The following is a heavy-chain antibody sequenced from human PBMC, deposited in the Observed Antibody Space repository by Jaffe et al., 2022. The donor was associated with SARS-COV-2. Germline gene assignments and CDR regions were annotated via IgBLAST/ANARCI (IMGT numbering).Heavy chain of an antibody. V-gene: IGHV3-23*04. Sequence: EVQLVESGGGLVQPGGSLRLSCAASGFTFNNYAMSWVRQAPGKGLEWVSAISGSGGNTYYADSVKGRFTISRDNSKNTLYLQMNSLRAEDTAVYYCAKRGPCSAYSCHHHFDYWGQGTLATVSS. CDR1: GFTFNNYA. J-gene: IGHJ4*02. D-gene: IGHD2-15*01. CDR3: AKRGPCSAYSCHHHFDY. CDR2: ISGSGGNT.